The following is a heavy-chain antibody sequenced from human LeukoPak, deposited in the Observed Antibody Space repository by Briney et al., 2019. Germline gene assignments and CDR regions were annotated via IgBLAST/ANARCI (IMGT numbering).Heavy chain of an antibody. D-gene: IGHD3-16*02. CDR3: ARGFPVDDYVWGSYPPTYYFDY. J-gene: IGHJ4*02. Sequence: ASVKVSCKASGYTFTSYGISWVRQASGQRLEWMGWINAGNGNTKYSQEFQGRVTITRDTSASTAYMELSSLRSEDMAVYYCARGFPVDDYVWGSYPPTYYFDYWGQGTLVTVSS. V-gene: IGHV1-3*03. CDR2: INAGNGNT. CDR1: GYTFTSYG.